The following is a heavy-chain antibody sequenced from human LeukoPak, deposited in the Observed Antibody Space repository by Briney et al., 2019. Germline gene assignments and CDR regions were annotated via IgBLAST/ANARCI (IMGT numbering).Heavy chain of an antibody. CDR1: GGSISSYY. Sequence: SETLSLTCTVSGGSISSYYWSWIRQPPGKGLEWIGYIYYSGSTNYNPSLKSRVTMSVDTSKNQFSLKLSSVTAADTAVYYCARVYDLLSGAFDIWGQGTMVTVSS. V-gene: IGHV4-59*12. D-gene: IGHD3-3*01. CDR2: IYYSGST. J-gene: IGHJ3*02. CDR3: ARVYDLLSGAFDI.